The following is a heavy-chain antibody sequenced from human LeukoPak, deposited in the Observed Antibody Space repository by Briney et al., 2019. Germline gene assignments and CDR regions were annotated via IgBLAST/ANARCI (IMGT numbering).Heavy chain of an antibody. CDR3: AKGMSGSYYDY. J-gene: IGHJ4*02. D-gene: IGHD1-26*01. CDR1: GFTFSSYE. CDR2: ISYDGSNK. Sequence: QPGGSLRLSCAASGFTFSSYEMNWVRQAPGKGLEWVAVISYDGSNKYYADSVKGRFTISRDNSKNTLYLQMNSLRAEDTAVYYCAKGMSGSYYDYWGQGTLVTVSS. V-gene: IGHV3-30*18.